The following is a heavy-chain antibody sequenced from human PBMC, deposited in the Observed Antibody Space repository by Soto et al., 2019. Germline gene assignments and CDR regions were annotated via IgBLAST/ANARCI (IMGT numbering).Heavy chain of an antibody. Sequence: GGSLRLSCEASGFIFSANYMTCIRQAPGKGLEGVSYIGGTSNVIYYADSVKGRFTISRDNAKNSLYLQMNSLRAEDTAVYYCARVGLSAAEFEYWGQGAPVTVSS. V-gene: IGHV3-11*01. CDR3: ARVGLSAAEFEY. CDR2: IGGTSNVI. CDR1: GFIFSANY. J-gene: IGHJ4*02. D-gene: IGHD6-25*01.